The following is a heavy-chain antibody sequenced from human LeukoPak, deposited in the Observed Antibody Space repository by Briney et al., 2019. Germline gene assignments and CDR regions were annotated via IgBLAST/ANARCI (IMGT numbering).Heavy chain of an antibody. D-gene: IGHD3-22*01. CDR3: ARGPRKVYYDSSGYYGTSGAFDI. CDR2: IYSGGST. Sequence: GGSLRLSCAASGFTVSSNYMSWVRQAPGKGLEWVSVIYSGGSTYYADSVKGRFTISRDNSKNTLYLQMNSLRAEDTAVYYCARGPRKVYYDSSGYYGTSGAFDIWGQRTMVTVSS. V-gene: IGHV3-53*01. J-gene: IGHJ3*02. CDR1: GFTVSSNY.